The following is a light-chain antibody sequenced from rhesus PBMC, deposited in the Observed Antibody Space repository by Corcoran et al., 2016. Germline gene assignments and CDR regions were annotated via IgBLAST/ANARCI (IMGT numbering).Light chain of an antibody. CDR1: QNVHTY. V-gene: IGKV1-74*01. J-gene: IGKJ2*01. CDR3: QHGSGTPYS. Sequence: DIQMTQSPSSLSASVGDRVTITCRASQNVHTYLNWYQQKPGQAPNLLSYKASTLQSGVPSRLSGSGSGTDYTFTISSLQPEDVATYYCQHGSGTPYSFGQGTKVEIK. CDR2: KAS.